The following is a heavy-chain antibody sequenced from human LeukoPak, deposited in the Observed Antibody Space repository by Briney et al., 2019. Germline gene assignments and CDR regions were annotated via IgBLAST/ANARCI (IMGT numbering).Heavy chain of an antibody. J-gene: IGHJ4*02. D-gene: IGHD3-22*01. Sequence: PGGSLRLSCAASGFTLSSYGMHWVRQAPGKGLEWVAVISYDGSNKYYADSVKGRFTISRDNSKNTLYLQMNSLRAEDTAVYYCAKVGYDSSGYYYVPFDYWGQGTLVTVSS. CDR1: GFTLSSYG. CDR3: AKVGYDSSGYYYVPFDY. CDR2: ISYDGSNK. V-gene: IGHV3-30*18.